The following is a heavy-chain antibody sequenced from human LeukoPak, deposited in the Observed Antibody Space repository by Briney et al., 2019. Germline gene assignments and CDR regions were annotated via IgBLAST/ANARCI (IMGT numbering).Heavy chain of an antibody. Sequence: PGGSLRLSXAASGFTFSSYAMSWVRQAPGKGLEWVSAISGSGGSTYYADSVKGRFTISRDNSKNTLNLQMNSLRAEDTAVYYCAKDAPVNIVVVPAANSWGQGTLVTVSS. CDR2: ISGSGGST. V-gene: IGHV3-23*01. CDR1: GFTFSSYA. J-gene: IGHJ4*02. CDR3: AKDAPVNIVVVPAANS. D-gene: IGHD2-2*01.